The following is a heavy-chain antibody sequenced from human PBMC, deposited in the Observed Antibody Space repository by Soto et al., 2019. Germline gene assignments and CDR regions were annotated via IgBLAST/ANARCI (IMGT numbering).Heavy chain of an antibody. CDR2: IYYSGST. CDR1: GGSISSGDYY. J-gene: IGHJ4*02. CDR3: ARDGVGGDRRRGYFDY. V-gene: IGHV4-30-4*01. D-gene: IGHD2-21*02. Sequence: SETLSLTCTVSGGSISSGDYYWSWIRQPPGKGLEWIGYIYYSGSTYYNPSLKSRVTISVDTSKNQFSLKLSSVTAADTAVYYCARDGVGGDRRRGYFDYWGQGTLVTV.